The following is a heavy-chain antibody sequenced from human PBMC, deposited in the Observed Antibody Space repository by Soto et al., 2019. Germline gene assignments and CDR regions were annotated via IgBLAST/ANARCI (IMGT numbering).Heavy chain of an antibody. J-gene: IGHJ6*02. D-gene: IGHD6-6*01. CDR3: ARPPSNTHDISYGMDV. CDR1: GGTFDNSV. Sequence: QVQLVQSGAEVKKPGSSVKVSCKTSGGTFDNSVLSWVRQAPGQGLEWMGGIAPIFGTTTYAQKFQGRVTITADESTSTAYMELTSLRFEDTAVYFCARPPSNTHDISYGMDVWGQGTTVTVSS. CDR2: IAPIFGTT. V-gene: IGHV1-69*12.